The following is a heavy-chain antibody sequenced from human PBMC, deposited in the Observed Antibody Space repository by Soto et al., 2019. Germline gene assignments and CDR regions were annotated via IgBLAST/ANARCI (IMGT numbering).Heavy chain of an antibody. CDR1: GGSTSSDNY. D-gene: IGHD3-16*01. Sequence: PSETLSLTCTVSGGSTSSDNYWSWIRQPPGKGLEWIGHIYYSGNTDYNPSLKSRLAISIDTSKNQFSLKLSSVSAADTAVYFCAREGGESSDGLYYFDSWGQGSLVTVSS. CDR3: AREGGESSDGLYYFDS. J-gene: IGHJ4*02. CDR2: IYYSGNT. V-gene: IGHV4-30-4*01.